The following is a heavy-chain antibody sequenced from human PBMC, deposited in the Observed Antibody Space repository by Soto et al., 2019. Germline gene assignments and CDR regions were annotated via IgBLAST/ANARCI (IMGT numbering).Heavy chain of an antibody. CDR1: GFTFSSYG. D-gene: IGHD2-21*01. J-gene: IGHJ6*02. CDR2: IWDDGSNK. V-gene: IGHV3-33*01. Sequence: QVQLVESGGGVVQPGRSLRLSCAASGFTFSSYGMHWVRQAPGKGLEWVAVIWDDGSNKYYADSVKGRFNISRDNSKNTLYLQMNSLRADDTAVYYCARDDLLNYYYCGMDVWGQGTTVTVSS. CDR3: ARDDLLNYYYCGMDV.